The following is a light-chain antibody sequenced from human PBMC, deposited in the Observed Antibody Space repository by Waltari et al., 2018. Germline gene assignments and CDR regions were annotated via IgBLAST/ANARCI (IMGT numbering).Light chain of an antibody. Sequence: SYLLTQPPSLSVAPGQTATISCGGANIGIESVRWYQKRPGQAPVLVVCNESDRPSRNPECIAGCKSGNTASLTTSRVEAGDEDDYHCQVGDNSGDHWVFGGGTKLTVL. CDR1: NIGIES. J-gene: IGLJ3*02. CDR2: NES. V-gene: IGLV3-21*02. CDR3: QVGDNSGDHWV.